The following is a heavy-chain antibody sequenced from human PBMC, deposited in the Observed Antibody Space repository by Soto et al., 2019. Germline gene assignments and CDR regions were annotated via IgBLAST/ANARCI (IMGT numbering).Heavy chain of an antibody. CDR3: AREPTPTYCGGDCYSFDY. J-gene: IGHJ4*02. V-gene: IGHV3-30-3*01. CDR2: ISYDGSNK. Sequence: GGSLRLSCAASGFTFSSYAMHWVRQAPGKGLEWVAVISYDGSNKYYADSVKGRFTISRDNSKNTLYLQMNSLRAEDTAVYYCAREPTPTYCGGDCYSFDYWGQGTLVTVSS. CDR1: GFTFSSYA. D-gene: IGHD2-21*02.